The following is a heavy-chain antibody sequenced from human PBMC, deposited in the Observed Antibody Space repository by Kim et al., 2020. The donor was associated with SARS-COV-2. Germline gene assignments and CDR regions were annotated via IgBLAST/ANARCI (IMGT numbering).Heavy chain of an antibody. J-gene: IGHJ5*02. CDR2: INAGNGNT. CDR3: ARSQQLEDNWFDP. CDR1: GYTFTSYA. V-gene: IGHV1-3*01. Sequence: ASVKVSCKASGYTFTSYAMHWVRQAPGQRLEWMGWINAGNGNTKYSQKFQGRVTITRDTSASTAYMELSSLRSEDTAVYYCARSQQLEDNWFDPWGQGTLVTVSS. D-gene: IGHD6-13*01.